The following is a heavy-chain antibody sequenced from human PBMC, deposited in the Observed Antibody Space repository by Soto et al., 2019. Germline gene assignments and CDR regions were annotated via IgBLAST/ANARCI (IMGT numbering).Heavy chain of an antibody. Sequence: QVQLVESGGGVVQPGGSLRLSCAASGFTFSSYGVHWVRQAPGKGLEWVAVVSNDGIKKNYGEAAKGRFTVSRDNSKNTQYLQMNSLRTGDTAVYYCAKSPQWVANGGMDVWGQGTTVTVSS. CDR2: VSNDGIKK. J-gene: IGHJ6*02. CDR3: AKSPQWVANGGMDV. V-gene: IGHV3-30*18. D-gene: IGHD1-26*01. CDR1: GFTFSSYG.